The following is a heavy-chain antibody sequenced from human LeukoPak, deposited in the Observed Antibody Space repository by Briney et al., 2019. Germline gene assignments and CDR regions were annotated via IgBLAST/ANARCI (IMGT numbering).Heavy chain of an antibody. Sequence: PSQTLSLTCAVSGGSISSGGYSWSWIRQPPGKGLEWIGYIYHSGSTYYNPSLKSRVTISVDRSKNQFSLKLSSVTAADTAVYYCARADNFRGSGSWFDPWGQGTLVTVSS. CDR2: IYHSGST. D-gene: IGHD1-26*01. CDR1: GGSISSGGYS. J-gene: IGHJ5*02. CDR3: ARADNFRGSGSWFDP. V-gene: IGHV4-30-2*01.